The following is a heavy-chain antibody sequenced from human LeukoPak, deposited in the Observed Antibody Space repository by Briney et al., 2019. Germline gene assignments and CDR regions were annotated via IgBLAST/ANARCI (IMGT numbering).Heavy chain of an antibody. J-gene: IGHJ4*02. CDR2: ISASDGTT. CDR3: ARCGAAVTTHFSH. V-gene: IGHV1-18*01. CDR1: GYSFSIYG. D-gene: IGHD4-17*01. Sequence: GASVKVSCKASGYSFSIYGITWARQAPGQGLEYLGWISASDGTTNYAQKVQDRVTMTTDTSTSTAYLELRNLRSEDTAVYYCARCGAAVTTHFSHWGQGTLVTVSS.